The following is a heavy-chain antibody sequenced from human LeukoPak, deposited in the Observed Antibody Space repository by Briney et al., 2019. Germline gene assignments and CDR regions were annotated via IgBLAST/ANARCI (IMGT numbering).Heavy chain of an antibody. Sequence: GGSLRLSCATSGFTFSTSGMHWVRQAPGKGLEWVAFIRYDGSNKYHADSVKGRFTISRDNSKNTLYLQMNSLRAEDTAVYYCAKDRGIALVRGYDYWGQGTLVTVSS. D-gene: IGHD3-10*01. CDR2: IRYDGSNK. CDR1: GFTFSTSG. V-gene: IGHV3-30*02. J-gene: IGHJ4*02. CDR3: AKDRGIALVRGYDY.